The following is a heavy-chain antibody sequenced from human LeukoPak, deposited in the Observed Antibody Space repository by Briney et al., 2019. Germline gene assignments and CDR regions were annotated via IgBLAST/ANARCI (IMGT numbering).Heavy chain of an antibody. J-gene: IGHJ3*01. CDR3: AKGGYFAYDF. Sequence: GGSLRLSCAASGFIFSTTDMGWVRQTPGKGLEWVSAISGRSAATYYADSVTGRFTISRDNSRNTLYLQMHSLRAEDTAIYFCAKGGYFAYDFWDQGTKVTVSP. D-gene: IGHD2-2*03. CDR1: GFIFSTTD. CDR2: ISGRSAAT. V-gene: IGHV3-23*01.